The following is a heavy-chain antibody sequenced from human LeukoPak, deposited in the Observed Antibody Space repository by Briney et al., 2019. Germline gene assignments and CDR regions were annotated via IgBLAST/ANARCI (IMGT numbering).Heavy chain of an antibody. CDR2: IDTSGST. D-gene: IGHD3-22*01. V-gene: IGHV4-4*07. CDR3: ARSLTYYYDSSGYRDLAFDI. J-gene: IGHJ3*02. CDR1: GGSISSYY. Sequence: SETLSLTCTVSGGSISSYYWSWIRQPAGKGLEWIGRIDTSGSTNYNPSLKSRVTMSVDTSKNQFSLKLSSVTAADTAVYYCARSLTYYYDSSGYRDLAFDIWGQGTMVTVSS.